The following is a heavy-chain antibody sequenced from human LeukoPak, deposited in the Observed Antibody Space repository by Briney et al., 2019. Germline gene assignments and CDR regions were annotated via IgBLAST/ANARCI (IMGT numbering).Heavy chain of an antibody. CDR1: GFTFDDYA. J-gene: IGHJ6*02. CDR2: ISWNSGSI. D-gene: IGHD1-26*01. CDR3: AKDKVGATIYYYYGMDV. Sequence: PGGSLRLSCAASGFTFDDYAMHWVRQAPGKGLEWVSGISWNSGSIGYADSVKGRFTISRDNAKNSLYLQMNSLRAEDTALYYCAKDKVGATIYYYYGMDVWGQGTTVTVSS. V-gene: IGHV3-9*01.